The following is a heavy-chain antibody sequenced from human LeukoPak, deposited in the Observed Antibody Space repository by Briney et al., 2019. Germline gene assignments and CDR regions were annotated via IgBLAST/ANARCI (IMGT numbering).Heavy chain of an antibody. CDR3: ARPVNCSSTSCHYYFDC. V-gene: IGHV4-34*01. D-gene: IGHD2-2*01. CDR2: INHSGST. J-gene: IGHJ4*02. CDR1: GGSFSGYY. Sequence: SETLSLTCAVYGGSFSGYYWSWIRQPPGKGLEWIGEINHSGSTNYNPSLKSRVTISVDTSKNQFSLKLSSVTAADTAVYYCARPVNCSSTSCHYYFDCWGQGTLVTVSS.